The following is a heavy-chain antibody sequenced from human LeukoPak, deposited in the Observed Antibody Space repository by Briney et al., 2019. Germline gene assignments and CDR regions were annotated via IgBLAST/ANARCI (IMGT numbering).Heavy chain of an antibody. V-gene: IGHV3-30*02. CDR1: GFTFSSYG. CDR3: AKDLSYYDSSGYYPNDAFDI. Sequence: PGGSLRLSCAASGFTFSSYGMHWVRQAPGKGLEWVAFIRYDGSNKYYADSVKGRFTISRDNSKNTLYLQMNSLRAEDTAVYYCAKDLSYYDSSGYYPNDAFDIWGQGTMVTVSS. CDR2: IRYDGSNK. J-gene: IGHJ3*02. D-gene: IGHD3-22*01.